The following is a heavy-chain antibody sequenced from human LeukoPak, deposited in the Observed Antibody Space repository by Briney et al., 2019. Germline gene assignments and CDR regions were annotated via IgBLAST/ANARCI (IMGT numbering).Heavy chain of an antibody. CDR2: INDDGRER. CDR1: GFAFNKYA. CDR3: AKTQWKVGATDYFDY. V-gene: IGHV3-23*01. D-gene: IGHD1-26*01. J-gene: IGHJ4*02. Sequence: GGSLRLSCAASGFAFNKYAMTWVRQAPGKGLEWVSNINDDGRERHYSDSVKGRFTISRDNSKYTLFLQMDSLRAEDRAVYYCAKTQWKVGATDYFDYWGQGLLVTVSS.